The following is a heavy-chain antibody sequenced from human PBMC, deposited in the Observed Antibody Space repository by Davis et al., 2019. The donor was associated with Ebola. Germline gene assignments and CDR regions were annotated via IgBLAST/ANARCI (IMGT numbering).Heavy chain of an antibody. CDR3: ARVSVKYQLRSDY. CDR1: GYTFTGYY. D-gene: IGHD2-2*01. CDR2: ISAYNGNT. V-gene: IGHV1-18*04. J-gene: IGHJ4*02. Sequence: ASVKVSCKASGYTFTGYYMHWVRQAPGQGLEWMGWISAYNGNTNYAQKLQGRVTMTTDTSTSTAYMELRSLRSDDTAVYYCARVSVKYQLRSDYWGQGTLVTVSS.